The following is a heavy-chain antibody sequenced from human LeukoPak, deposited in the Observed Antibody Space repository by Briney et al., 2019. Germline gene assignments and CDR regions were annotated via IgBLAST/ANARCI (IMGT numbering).Heavy chain of an antibody. V-gene: IGHV4-39*07. CDR2: IYYSGST. CDR1: GGSISGSCYY. CDR3: ARANTYYYDSSGYHPYNWFDP. J-gene: IGHJ5*02. Sequence: SETLSLTCTVSGGSISGSCYYWGWIRQPPGKGLEWIGSIYYSGSTYYNPSLKSRVTISVDMSKNQFSLKLNSVTAADTAVYYCARANTYYYDSSGYHPYNWFDPWGQGTLVTVSS. D-gene: IGHD3-22*01.